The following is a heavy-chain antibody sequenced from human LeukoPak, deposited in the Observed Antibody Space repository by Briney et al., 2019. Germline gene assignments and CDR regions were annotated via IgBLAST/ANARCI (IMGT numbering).Heavy chain of an antibody. Sequence: NPSETLSLTCSVSGGSISSTSYYWGWIRQPPGKGLEWIGSIFYSGSTFYNPSLKSRVTISVDTSKNQFSLKLNSVTAADTAVYYCARHPYSSSWFNYWGPGTLVTVSS. CDR2: IFYSGST. D-gene: IGHD6-13*01. CDR1: GGSISSTSYY. V-gene: IGHV4-39*01. CDR3: ARHPYSSSWFNY. J-gene: IGHJ4*02.